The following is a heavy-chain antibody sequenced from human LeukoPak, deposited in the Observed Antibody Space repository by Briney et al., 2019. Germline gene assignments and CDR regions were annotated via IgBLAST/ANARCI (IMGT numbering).Heavy chain of an antibody. CDR1: GFTFSSYW. J-gene: IGHJ3*02. CDR2: INSDGSST. V-gene: IGHV3-74*01. D-gene: IGHD3-22*01. CDR3: ARSYYDSSGYVTRIGAFDI. Sequence: GGSLRLSCAASGFTFSSYWMHWVRQAPGKGLVWVSRINSDGSSTSYADSVKGRFTISRDNAKNTLYLQMNSLRAEDTAVYYCARSYYDSSGYVTRIGAFDIWGQGTMVTVSS.